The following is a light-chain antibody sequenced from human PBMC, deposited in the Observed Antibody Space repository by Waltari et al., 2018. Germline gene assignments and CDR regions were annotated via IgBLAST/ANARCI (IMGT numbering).Light chain of an antibody. V-gene: IGKV3-11*01. CDR2: DAS. CDR3: QQRINWVWT. J-gene: IGKJ1*01. CDR1: RSVKCY. Sequence: EIVLTQSLATRSLSPGDRPTLTCRASRSVKCYLAWYQQKPGQAPRLLIYDASNRASGIPARFSGSGFGTDFALTISSLEPEDFAVYYCQQRINWVWTFGQGTKVEIK.